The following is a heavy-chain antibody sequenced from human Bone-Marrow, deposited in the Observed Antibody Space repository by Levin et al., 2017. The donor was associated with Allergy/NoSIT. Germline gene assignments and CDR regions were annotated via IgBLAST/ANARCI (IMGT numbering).Heavy chain of an antibody. CDR1: GFTFNDYY. CDR3: ARDQSDYGDFYFDS. CDR2: ISSSSDYT. Sequence: GGSLRLSCAASGFTFNDYYMSWIRQAPGKGLEWVSYISSSSDYTNYADSVKGRFTISRDNAKKSLYLQMNSLRAEDTAMYYCARDQSDYGDFYFDSWGQGTLVTVTS. J-gene: IGHJ4*02. D-gene: IGHD4-17*01. V-gene: IGHV3-11*05.